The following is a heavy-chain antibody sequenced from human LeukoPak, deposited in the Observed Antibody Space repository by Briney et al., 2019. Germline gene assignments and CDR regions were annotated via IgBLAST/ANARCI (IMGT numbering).Heavy chain of an antibody. V-gene: IGHV1-3*03. D-gene: IGHD5-12*01. CDR1: GYIFTDYV. CDR3: ARGRYSGYDYHHFYMDV. CDR2: INAGNGNT. Sequence: ASVKVSCKASGYIFTDYVMHWVCQAPGQRLEWMGWINAGNGNTKYSQEFQGRVTITRDTSANTAYMELSSLRSEDMAVYYCARGRYSGYDYHHFYMDVWGEGTTVTVSS. J-gene: IGHJ6*03.